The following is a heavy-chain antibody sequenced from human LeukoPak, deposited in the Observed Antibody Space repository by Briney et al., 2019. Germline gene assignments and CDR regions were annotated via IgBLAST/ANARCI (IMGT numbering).Heavy chain of an antibody. Sequence: PGGSLRLSCAASGFTFSTYAMNWVRQAPGKGLEWVSAISGGGGNTYYTDSVKGRFTISRDNSKTTLYLQMNSLRAEDTAIYYCAKDTNYYDSIGPSGPWGQGTLVTVSS. V-gene: IGHV3-23*01. J-gene: IGHJ5*02. CDR3: AKDTNYYDSIGPSGP. CDR2: ISGGGGNT. CDR1: GFTFSTYA. D-gene: IGHD3-22*01.